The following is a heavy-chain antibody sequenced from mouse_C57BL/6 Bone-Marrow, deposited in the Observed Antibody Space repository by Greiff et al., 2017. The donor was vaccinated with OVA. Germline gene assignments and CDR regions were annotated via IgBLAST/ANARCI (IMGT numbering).Heavy chain of an antibody. CDR2: IYPGNSDT. J-gene: IGHJ2*01. CDR3: TRGKGRRDYFDY. CDR1: GYTFTSYW. V-gene: IGHV1-5*01. Sequence: EVQLQQSGTVLARPGASVKMSCKTSGYTFTSYWMHWVKQRPGQGLEWIGAIYPGNSDTSYNQKFKGKAKLTAVTSASTAYMELSSLTNEDSAVYYCTRGKGRRDYFDYWGQGTTLTVSS. D-gene: IGHD1-2*01.